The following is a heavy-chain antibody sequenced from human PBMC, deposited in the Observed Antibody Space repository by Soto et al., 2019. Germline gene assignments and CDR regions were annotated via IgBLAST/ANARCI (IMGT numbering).Heavy chain of an antibody. D-gene: IGHD3-22*01. CDR1: NGSISPNY. CDR2: IYYAGTT. J-gene: IGHJ1*01. CDR3: ARLGVYFPAMDS. Sequence: PSETLSLTCTVSNGSISPNYWSWIRQPPGKGLEWIGYIYYAGTTTYNPSLHSRVSISVDTSKNEVSLKLTSVTAADPAVYFCARLGVYFPAMDSWGKDTLVTVSS. V-gene: IGHV4-59*08.